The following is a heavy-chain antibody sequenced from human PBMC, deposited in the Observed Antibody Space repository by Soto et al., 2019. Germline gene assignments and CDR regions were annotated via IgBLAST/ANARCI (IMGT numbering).Heavy chain of an antibody. Sequence: PGGSLRLSCAASGFTFSSYWMSWVRQAPGKGLEWVANIKQDGSEKYYVDSVKGRFTISRDNAKNSLYLQMNSLRAEDTAVYYCARTKDYDFWSGYYMRYFDYWGQGTLVPVSS. CDR3: ARTKDYDFWSGYYMRYFDY. CDR2: IKQDGSEK. V-gene: IGHV3-7*03. J-gene: IGHJ4*02. D-gene: IGHD3-3*01. CDR1: GFTFSSYW.